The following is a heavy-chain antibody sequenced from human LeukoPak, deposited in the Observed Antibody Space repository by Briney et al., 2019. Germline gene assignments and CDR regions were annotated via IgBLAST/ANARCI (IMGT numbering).Heavy chain of an antibody. Sequence: PSETLSLTCTVSGYSISSGYYWGWIRQPPGKGLEWIGSIYHSGSTYYNPSLKSRVTISVDTSKNQFSLKLSSMTAADTAVYYCARDPVATILDYWGQGTLVTVSS. D-gene: IGHD5-12*01. CDR2: IYHSGST. V-gene: IGHV4-38-2*02. CDR1: GYSISSGYY. J-gene: IGHJ4*02. CDR3: ARDPVATILDY.